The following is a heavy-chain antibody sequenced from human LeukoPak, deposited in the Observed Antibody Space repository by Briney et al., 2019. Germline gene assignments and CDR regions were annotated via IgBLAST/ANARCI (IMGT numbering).Heavy chain of an antibody. Sequence: ASVKVSCKASGYTFTSYDINWVRQATGQGLEWMGWMNPNSGNTGYAQKFQGRVTMTRNTSISTAYMELSSLRSEDTAVYYCARMKYYYGSGSYFWFDPWGQGTLVTVSS. V-gene: IGHV1-8*01. CDR3: ARMKYYYGSGSYFWFDP. J-gene: IGHJ5*02. CDR2: MNPNSGNT. CDR1: GYTFTSYD. D-gene: IGHD3-10*01.